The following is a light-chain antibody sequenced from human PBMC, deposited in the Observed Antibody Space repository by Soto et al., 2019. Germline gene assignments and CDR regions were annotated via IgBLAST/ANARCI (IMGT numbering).Light chain of an antibody. CDR1: SRDVGRYNF. Sequence: QSVLTQPASVSGSPGQSITISCTGTSRDVGRYNFVSWYQQYPGKVPRVTIYEVTKRPSGISNRFSGSKSGNTAFLTISGLQAEDEADYYCCSGAGRGVYVFGTGTKVTVL. J-gene: IGLJ1*01. CDR2: EVT. V-gene: IGLV2-23*02. CDR3: CSGAGRGVYV.